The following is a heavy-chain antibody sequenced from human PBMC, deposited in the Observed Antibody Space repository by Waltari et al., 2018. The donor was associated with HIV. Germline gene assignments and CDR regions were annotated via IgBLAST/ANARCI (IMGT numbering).Heavy chain of an antibody. CDR2: ITHRGDST. D-gene: IGHD4-4*01. CDR1: GFTFSSYA. V-gene: IGHV3-23*01. Sequence: EVQLLESGGGFVQPGGSLRLSCAASGFTFSSYAMSWVRQPPGKGLEWVSAITHRGDSTYYTGSVKGRFTISRDNSKNTLYLEMNSLGVDDTAIYYCAKGAAGYSNYYFAYWGQGTLVAVS. CDR3: AKGAAGYSNYYFAY. J-gene: IGHJ4*02.